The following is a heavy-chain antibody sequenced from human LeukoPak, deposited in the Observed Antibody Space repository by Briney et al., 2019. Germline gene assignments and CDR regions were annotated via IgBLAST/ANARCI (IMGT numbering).Heavy chain of an antibody. CDR2: IIPNSGGT. V-gene: IGHV1-2*02. J-gene: IGHJ4*02. CDR3: VCGYYGSGSYVDY. Sequence: ASVKVSCKASGYTFTSYVISWVRQAPGQGVEWMGGIIPNSGGTNYAQKFQGRVTMTRDTSISTAYMELSRLRSDDTAVYYCVCGYYGSGSYVDYWGQGTLVTVSS. D-gene: IGHD3-10*01. CDR1: GYTFTSYV.